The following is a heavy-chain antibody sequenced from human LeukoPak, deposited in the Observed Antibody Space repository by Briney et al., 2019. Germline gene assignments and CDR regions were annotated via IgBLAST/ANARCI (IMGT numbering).Heavy chain of an antibody. D-gene: IGHD5-12*01. CDR2: ISSISNSI. V-gene: IGHV3-48*01. CDR1: GFTVSSNS. J-gene: IGHJ4*02. Sequence: GGSLRLSCTVSGFTVSSNSMSWVRQAPGKGLEWVSYISSISNSIYYADSVKGRFTISRDNAKNSLYLQMNSLRAEDTAVYYCVRDGRYSGHFDSWGQGTLVTVSS. CDR3: VRDGRYSGHFDS.